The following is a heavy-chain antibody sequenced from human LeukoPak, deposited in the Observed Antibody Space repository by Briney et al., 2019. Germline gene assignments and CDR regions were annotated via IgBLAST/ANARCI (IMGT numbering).Heavy chain of an antibody. CDR3: ARGSGYCTNGVCSVDDI. J-gene: IGHJ3*02. CDR2: IIPIFGTA. CDR1: GGTFSSYA. Sequence: SVKVSCKASGGTFSSYAISWVRQAPGQGLEWMGGIIPIFGTANYAQKFQGRVTITADESTSTAYMELSSLRSEDTAVYYCARGSGYCTNGVCSVDDIWGQGTMVTVSS. D-gene: IGHD2-8*01. V-gene: IGHV1-69*13.